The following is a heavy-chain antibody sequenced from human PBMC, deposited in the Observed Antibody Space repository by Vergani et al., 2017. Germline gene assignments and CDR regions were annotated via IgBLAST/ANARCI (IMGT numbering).Heavy chain of an antibody. V-gene: IGHV4-39*01. CDR3: ARHVAVAGKXIDY. J-gene: IGHJ4*02. CDR1: GGSISSGGYY. D-gene: IGHD6-19*01. Sequence: QVQLQESGPGLVKPSQTLSLTCTVSGGSISSGGYYWGWIRQPPGKGLEWIGSIYYSGSTYYNPSLKSRVTISVDTSKNQFSLKLSSVTAADTAVYYCARHVAVAGKXIDYWGQGTLVTVSS. CDR2: IYYSGST.